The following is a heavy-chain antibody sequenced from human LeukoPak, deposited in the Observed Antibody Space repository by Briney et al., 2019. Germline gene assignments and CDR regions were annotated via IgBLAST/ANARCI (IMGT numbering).Heavy chain of an antibody. Sequence: PGGSLRLSCAASGFSFSAYGVHWVRQAPGKGLEWVAVIWYDGSSKDYADSVKGRFTISRDNSKNTLYLQMNSLRAEDTAVYYCAKYVITFGGVIAPFDYWGQGTLVTVSS. CDR3: AKYVITFGGVIAPFDY. J-gene: IGHJ4*02. V-gene: IGHV3-33*06. CDR1: GFSFSAYG. CDR2: IWYDGSSK. D-gene: IGHD3-16*02.